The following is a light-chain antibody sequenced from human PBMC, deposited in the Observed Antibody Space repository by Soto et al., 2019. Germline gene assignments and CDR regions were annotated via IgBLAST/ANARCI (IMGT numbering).Light chain of an antibody. Sequence: QAVVTQPPSVSGAPGQRVTISCTGSSSNIGAGYDVHWYQQLPGTAPKLLIYGNSNRPSGVPDRFSGSKSGTSASLAITGLQADDEADYYSQSYDSSLSGWVFGGGTKVTVL. J-gene: IGLJ3*02. CDR1: SSNIGAGYD. V-gene: IGLV1-40*01. CDR3: QSYDSSLSGWV. CDR2: GNS.